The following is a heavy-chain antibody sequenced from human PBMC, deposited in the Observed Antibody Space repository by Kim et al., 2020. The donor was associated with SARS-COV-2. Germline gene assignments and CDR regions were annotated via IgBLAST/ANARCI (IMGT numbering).Heavy chain of an antibody. V-gene: IGHV5-10-1*01. CDR2: IDPSDSYT. D-gene: IGHD3-10*01. CDR3: ASPVRGVTSGDYYYYGMDV. CDR1: GYSFTSYW. Sequence: GESLKISCKGSGYSFTSYWISWVRQMPGKGLEWMGRIDPSDSYTNYSPSFQGHVTISADKSISTAYLQWSSLKASDTAMYYCASPVRGVTSGDYYYYGMDVWGQGTTVTVSS. J-gene: IGHJ6*02.